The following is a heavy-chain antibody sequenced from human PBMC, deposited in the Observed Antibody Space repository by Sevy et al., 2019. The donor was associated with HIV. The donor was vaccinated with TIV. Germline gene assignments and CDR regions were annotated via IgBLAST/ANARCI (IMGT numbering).Heavy chain of an antibody. CDR3: ATWTDSSSWYEFDY. CDR2: IYPGDSDT. J-gene: IGHJ4*02. V-gene: IGHV5-51*01. Sequence: EALKISRKSSGYSLAYPWIGWVPPMPGKGLEYMGIIYPGDSDTRHSPSFQGQVTISADKSISTAYLQCSSLKASDSAMYYCATWTDSSSWYEFDYWGQGTLVTVSS. CDR1: GYSLAYPW. D-gene: IGHD6-13*01.